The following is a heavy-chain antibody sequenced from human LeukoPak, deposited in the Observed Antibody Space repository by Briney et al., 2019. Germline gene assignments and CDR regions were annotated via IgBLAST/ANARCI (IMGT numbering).Heavy chain of an antibody. CDR2: FYYSGRT. CDR3: ANRYCSGGSCYFDY. Sequence: SETLSLTCTVSGGSISSSSYYWGWVRQPPGKGLERIGSFYYSGRTYYNPSLKSRVTISVDTPKNQFSLKLSSVTAADTAVYYCANRYCSGGSCYFDYWGQGTLVTVSS. J-gene: IGHJ4*02. D-gene: IGHD2-15*01. CDR1: GGSISSSSYY. V-gene: IGHV4-39*01.